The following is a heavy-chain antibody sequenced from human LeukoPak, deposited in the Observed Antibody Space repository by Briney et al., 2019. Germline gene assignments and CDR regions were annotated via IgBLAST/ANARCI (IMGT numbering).Heavy chain of an antibody. CDR2: IFTSGHT. CDR3: ARSYDVSGYSVGFDY. D-gene: IGHD3-22*01. J-gene: IGHJ4*02. Sequence: SETLSLTCTVSGGSMSSYYWSWIRQPAGKGLEWIGRIFTSGHTNYNPSLNSRVTMSVDTSKNQFSLKLSSVTAADTAVYHCARSYDVSGYSVGFDYWGQGILVTVSS. CDR1: GGSMSSYY. V-gene: IGHV4-4*07.